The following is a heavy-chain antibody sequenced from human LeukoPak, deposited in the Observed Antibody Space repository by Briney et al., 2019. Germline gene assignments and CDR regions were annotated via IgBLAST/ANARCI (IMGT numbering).Heavy chain of an antibody. CDR3: ARPYYYGSGSYGNWFDP. J-gene: IGHJ5*02. D-gene: IGHD3-10*01. CDR1: GGTFSSYA. Sequence: ASVKVSCKASGGTFSSYAISWVRQAPGQGLEWMGGIIPIFGTANYAQKFQGRVTITADESTSTAYMELSSLRSEDTAVYYCARPYYYGSGSYGNWFDPWGQGTLVTVSS. CDR2: IIPIFGTA. V-gene: IGHV1-69*13.